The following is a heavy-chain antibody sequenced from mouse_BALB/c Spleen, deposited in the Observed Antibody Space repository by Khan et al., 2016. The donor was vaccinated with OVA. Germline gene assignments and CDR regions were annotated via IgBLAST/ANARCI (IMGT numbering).Heavy chain of an antibody. CDR3: ARGDHLDWYCDV. D-gene: IGHD3-3*01. Sequence: QIQLVQSGPELKKPGETVKISCKASGYTFTNYGMNWVKQAPGKGLKWMDWINTNTGEPTYAEEFKGRFAFSLETSASTAYLQINNLKNEDTATYFCARGDHLDWYCDVWGAGTTVTVSS. CDR2: INTNTGEP. CDR1: GYTFTNYG. V-gene: IGHV9-3*02. J-gene: IGHJ1*01.